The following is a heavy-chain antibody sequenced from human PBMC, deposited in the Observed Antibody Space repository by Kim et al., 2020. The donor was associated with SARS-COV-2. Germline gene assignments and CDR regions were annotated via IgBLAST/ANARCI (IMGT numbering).Heavy chain of an antibody. CDR1: GGTFSSYA. V-gene: IGHV1-69*01. CDR3: ARAPLLRYFDWLSPRAVYFDY. D-gene: IGHD3-9*01. J-gene: IGHJ4*02. Sequence: VKVSCKASGGTFSSYAISWVRQAPGQGLEWMGGIIPIFGTANYAQKFQGRVTITADESTSTAYMELSSLRSEDTALYYCARAPLLRYFDWLSPRAVYFDYWGQGTLVTVSS. CDR2: IIPIFGTA.